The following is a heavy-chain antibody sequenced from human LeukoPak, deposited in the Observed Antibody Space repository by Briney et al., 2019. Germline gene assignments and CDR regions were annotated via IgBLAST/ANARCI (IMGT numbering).Heavy chain of an antibody. J-gene: IGHJ3*02. CDR1: GYTFTGYY. Sequence: ASVKVSCKASGYTFTGYYMHWVRQAPGQGLEWMGWINPNSGGTNYAQKYQGRVTMTRDTSINTAYMELNWLRSDDTAVYYCAGDGAFDIWGQGTMVTVSS. CDR2: INPNSGGT. CDR3: AGDGAFDI. V-gene: IGHV1-2*02.